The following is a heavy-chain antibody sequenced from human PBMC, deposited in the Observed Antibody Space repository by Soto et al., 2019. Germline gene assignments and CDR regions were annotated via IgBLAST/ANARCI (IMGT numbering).Heavy chain of an antibody. V-gene: IGHV3-33*01. CDR1: GFTFSSYA. J-gene: IGHJ4*02. D-gene: IGHD1-26*01. CDR2: IWYDGTNK. CDR3: ARAQSSGNYYSDY. Sequence: LRLSCAASGFTFSSYAMHWVRQAPGKGLEWVAVIWYDGTNKYYADSVKGRFTISRDNSKNTLYLQMNSLRAEDTAVYYCARAQSSGNYYSDYWGQGTLVTVSS.